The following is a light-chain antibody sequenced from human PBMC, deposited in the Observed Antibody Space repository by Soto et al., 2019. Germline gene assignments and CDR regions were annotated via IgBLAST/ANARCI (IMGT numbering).Light chain of an antibody. J-gene: IGLJ2*01. V-gene: IGLV2-23*02. CDR2: EVS. CDR3: CSFARSSTWI. CDR1: NSDVGNYNH. Sequence: QSALTQPASVSGSPGQSITISCTGTNSDVGNYNHVSWYQQHPGKAPKLMIYEVSKRPSGVSNRFSGSKSANTASLTISGLQAEDEAVYYCCSFARSSTWIFGGGTKVTV.